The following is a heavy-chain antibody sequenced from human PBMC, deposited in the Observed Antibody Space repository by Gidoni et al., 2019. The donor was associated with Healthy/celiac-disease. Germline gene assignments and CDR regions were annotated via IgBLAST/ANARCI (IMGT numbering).Heavy chain of an antibody. V-gene: IGHV1-18*01. J-gene: IGHJ4*02. Sequence: QVQLVQSGAEVKKPGASVKVSCKASGYTFTSYGISWVRQAPGQGLEWMGWISAYNGNTNYAQKLQGRVTMTTDTSTSTAYMELRSLRSDDTAVYYCARDYDIKYCTDGVCPHFDYWGQGTLVTVSS. CDR2: ISAYNGNT. D-gene: IGHD2-8*01. CDR3: ARDYDIKYCTDGVCPHFDY. CDR1: GYTFTSYG.